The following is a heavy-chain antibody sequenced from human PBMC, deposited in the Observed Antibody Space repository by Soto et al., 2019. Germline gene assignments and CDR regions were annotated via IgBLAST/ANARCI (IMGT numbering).Heavy chain of an antibody. CDR1: GGTFSSYA. Sequence: QVQLVQSGAEVKKPGSSVKVSCKASGGTFSSYAISWVRQAPGQGLEWTGGIIPIFGTANYAQKFQGRVTITADKSTSTAYMELSSLRSEDTAVYYCARTPSAGVATTYFDYWGQGTLVTVSS. V-gene: IGHV1-69*06. D-gene: IGHD5-12*01. CDR3: ARTPSAGVATTYFDY. CDR2: IIPIFGTA. J-gene: IGHJ4*02.